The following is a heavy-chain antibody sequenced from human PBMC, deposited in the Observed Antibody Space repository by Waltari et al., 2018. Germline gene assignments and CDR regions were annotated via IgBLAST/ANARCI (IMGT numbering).Heavy chain of an antibody. CDR2: IDQDGSEK. CDR3: AGGGGWLHDY. J-gene: IGHJ4*02. V-gene: IGHV3-7*03. Sequence: EVQLVESGGGLVQPGGSLRRACTDSGFPSSTYGMNWVRQAPGKGLEWLAIIDQDGSEKYYAESVKGRFTISRDSARNSLYLQMNSLRAEDTAVYYCAGGGGWLHDYWGQGTLVTVSS. CDR1: GFPSSTYG. D-gene: IGHD2-15*01.